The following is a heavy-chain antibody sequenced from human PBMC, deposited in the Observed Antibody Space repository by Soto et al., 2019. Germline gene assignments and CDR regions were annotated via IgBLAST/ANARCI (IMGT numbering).Heavy chain of an antibody. J-gene: IGHJ6*03. V-gene: IGHV3-33*01. D-gene: IGHD3-10*01. Sequence: QVQLAESGGGVVQPGRSLRLSCAASGFTFSSYGMHWVRQAPGKGLEWVAIIWYDGSNKYYADSVKGRFTISRDNSESTLYLQMNSLRAEDTAVYYCARGSGGYYYYMDVWGKGTTVTVSS. CDR3: ARGSGGYYYYMDV. CDR1: GFTFSSYG. CDR2: IWYDGSNK.